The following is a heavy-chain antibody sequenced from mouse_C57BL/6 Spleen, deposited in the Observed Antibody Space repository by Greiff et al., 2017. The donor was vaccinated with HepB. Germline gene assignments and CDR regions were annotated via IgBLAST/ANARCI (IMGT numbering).Heavy chain of an antibody. CDR3: ARRDTVVARDAMDY. V-gene: IGHV1-81*01. CDR2: IYPRSGNT. D-gene: IGHD1-1*01. CDR1: GYTFTSYG. Sequence: VKLVESGAELARPGASVKLSCKASGYTFTSYGISWVKQRTGQGLEWIGEIYPRSGNTYYNEKFKGKATLTADKSSSTAYMELRSLTSEDSAVYFCARRDTVVARDAMDYWGQGTSVTVSS. J-gene: IGHJ4*01.